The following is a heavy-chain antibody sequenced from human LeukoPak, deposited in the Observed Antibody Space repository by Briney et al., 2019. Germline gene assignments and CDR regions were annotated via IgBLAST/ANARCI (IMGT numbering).Heavy chain of an antibody. CDR1: GYTFTNHD. Sequence: ASVKVSCKASGYTFTNHDINWVRRASGQGLEWMGWMNPKSGNTGYLQKFQGRVTMTRDTSMSTAFMELSSLTSEDTAVYYRARGVDSQGTAMVLFDSWGQGSLVTVSA. J-gene: IGHJ4*02. CDR2: MNPKSGNT. CDR3: ARGVDSQGTAMVLFDS. V-gene: IGHV1-8*01. D-gene: IGHD5-18*01.